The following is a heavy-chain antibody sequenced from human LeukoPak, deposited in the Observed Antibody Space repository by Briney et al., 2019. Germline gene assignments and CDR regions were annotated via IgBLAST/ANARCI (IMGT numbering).Heavy chain of an antibody. D-gene: IGHD1-26*01. Sequence: GGSLRLSCAASGFTFSNHWMTWVRQAPGKGLEWVAVISYDGSNKYYADSVKGRFTISRDNSKNTLYLQIHSLRAEDTAVFCCAKDPRNGMDYFDYWGQGPLVTVSS. CDR1: GFTFSNHW. CDR2: ISYDGSNK. V-gene: IGHV3-30*18. J-gene: IGHJ4*02. CDR3: AKDPRNGMDYFDY.